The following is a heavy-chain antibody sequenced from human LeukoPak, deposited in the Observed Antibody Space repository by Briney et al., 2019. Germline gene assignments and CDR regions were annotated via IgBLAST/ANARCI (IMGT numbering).Heavy chain of an antibody. CDR1: GFAFSSYA. Sequence: PGGSLRLSCSASGFAFSSYAMGWVRQAPGKGLEWVSAISGSGGSTYYADSVKGRFTISRDNSKNTLYLQMNSLRAEDTAVYYCAKDPDTFWSGYVNYYNYYMDVWGKGTTVTVSS. CDR2: ISGSGGST. V-gene: IGHV3-23*01. D-gene: IGHD3-3*01. J-gene: IGHJ6*03. CDR3: AKDPDTFWSGYVNYYNYYMDV.